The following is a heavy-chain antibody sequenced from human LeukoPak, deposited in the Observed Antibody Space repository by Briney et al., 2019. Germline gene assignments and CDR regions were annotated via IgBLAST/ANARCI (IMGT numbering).Heavy chain of an antibody. CDR3: AKVRTYFYHGLDV. D-gene: IGHD1-14*01. J-gene: IGHJ6*02. CDR1: GFTFSTCA. V-gene: IGHV3-23*01. CDR2: ISGTTSGT. Sequence: GGSLRLSCAASGFTFSTCAMSWVRQAPGKGLEWVSGISGTTSGTYYADSVKGRFTIPRDNSKNTLFLQVNSLRAEDTAVYYCAKVRTYFYHGLDVWGQGTTVTVSS.